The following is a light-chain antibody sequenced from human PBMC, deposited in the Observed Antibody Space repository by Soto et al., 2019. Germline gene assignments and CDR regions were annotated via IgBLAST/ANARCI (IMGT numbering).Light chain of an antibody. J-gene: IGLJ3*02. Sequence: QSALTQPASVSGSPGQSITVSCTGTSSDIGASNFVSWYQQHPGKAPKLIISEVSNRPSGVSNRFSGSKSGSTASLTISGLQAEDEAHYYCASYTSRTTRVFGGGTKLTVL. CDR1: SSDIGASNF. CDR3: ASYTSRTTRV. CDR2: EVS. V-gene: IGLV2-14*01.